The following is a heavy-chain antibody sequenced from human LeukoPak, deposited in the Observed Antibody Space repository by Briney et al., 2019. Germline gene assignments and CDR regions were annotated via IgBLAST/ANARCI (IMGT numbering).Heavy chain of an antibody. Sequence: GGSLRLSCAASGFTFSTYGMHWVHQAPGKGLEWVAVISYDGSNKYYADSVKGRFTISRDNSKSTLYLQMNSLRAEDTAVYYCAKGGADYGEYDYWGQGTLVTVSS. CDR1: GFTFSTYG. J-gene: IGHJ4*02. CDR2: ISYDGSNK. V-gene: IGHV3-30*18. CDR3: AKGGADYGEYDY. D-gene: IGHD4-17*01.